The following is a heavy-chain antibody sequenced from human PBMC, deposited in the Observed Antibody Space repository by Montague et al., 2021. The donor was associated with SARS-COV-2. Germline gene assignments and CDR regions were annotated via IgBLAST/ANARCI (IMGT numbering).Heavy chain of an antibody. CDR3: ARKVADY. J-gene: IGHJ4*02. V-gene: IGHV3-33*01. CDR2: IWYDGSNK. CDR1: GFTFSSCG. Sequence: LSCAASGFTFSSCGMHWVRRAPGKGLEWVAVIWYDGSNKYYADSVKGRFTISRDNSKNTLYLQMNSLRAEDTAVYYCARKVADYWGQGTLVTVSS.